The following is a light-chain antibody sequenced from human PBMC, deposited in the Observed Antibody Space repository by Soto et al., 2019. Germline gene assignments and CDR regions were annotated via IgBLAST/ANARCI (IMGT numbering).Light chain of an antibody. J-gene: IGKJ2*01. V-gene: IGKV2-28*01. CDR1: QSLLHSNGYNY. CDR2: LGS. CDR3: MQALQTPMYT. Sequence: DIVMTQSPLSLPFTPGEPASISCRSSQSLLHSNGYNYLDWYLQKPGQSPQLLIYLGSSRASGVPDRFSGSGSGTDFTLKISRVEAEDVGVYYCMQALQTPMYTFGQGTKLEIK.